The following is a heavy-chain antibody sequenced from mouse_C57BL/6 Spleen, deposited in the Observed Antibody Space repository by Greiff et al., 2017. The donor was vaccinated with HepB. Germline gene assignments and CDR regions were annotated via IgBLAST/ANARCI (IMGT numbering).Heavy chain of an antibody. D-gene: IGHD1-1*01. CDR3: ARGYYGSSYDAMDY. J-gene: IGHJ4*01. V-gene: IGHV1-81*01. Sequence: QVQLKESGAELARPGASVKLSCKASGYTFTSYGISWVKQRTGQGLEWIGEIYPRSGNTYYNEKFKGKATRTAEQSSSTAYMELRSLTSEDSAVYFCARGYYGSSYDAMDYWGQGTSVTVSS. CDR2: IYPRSGNT. CDR1: GYTFTSYG.